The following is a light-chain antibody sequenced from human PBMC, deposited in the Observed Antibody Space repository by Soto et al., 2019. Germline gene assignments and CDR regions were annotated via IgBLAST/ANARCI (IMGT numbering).Light chain of an antibody. Sequence: QSALTQPASVSGSPGQSITISCTGTSSDLAIYNYVSWYQQQPGKAPKLMIYQVTNRPSGVSNRFSGSRSGNTASLTISGLQAEDEGDYYCSSYTDSCNYVFGTGTKLTVL. CDR2: QVT. J-gene: IGLJ1*01. CDR1: SSDLAIYNY. CDR3: SSYTDSCNYV. V-gene: IGLV2-14*01.